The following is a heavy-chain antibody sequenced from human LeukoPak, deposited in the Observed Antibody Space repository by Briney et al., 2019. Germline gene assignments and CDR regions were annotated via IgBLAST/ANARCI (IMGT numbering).Heavy chain of an antibody. Sequence: SETLSLTCAVYGGSFSGYYWSWIRQPPGEGLEWIGEINHSGSTNYNPSLKSRVTISVDTSKNQFSLKLSPVTAADTAVYYCARGGVAARRGLSYWGQGTLVTVSS. J-gene: IGHJ4*02. V-gene: IGHV4-34*01. CDR2: INHSGST. CDR3: ARGGVAARRGLSY. D-gene: IGHD6-6*01. CDR1: GGSFSGYY.